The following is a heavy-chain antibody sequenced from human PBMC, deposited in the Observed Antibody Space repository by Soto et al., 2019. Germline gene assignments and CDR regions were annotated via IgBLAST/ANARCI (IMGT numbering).Heavy chain of an antibody. Sequence: QVQLVQSGAEVKKPESSVKVSCKAPGGTFSTYAISWVRQAPGQGLEWMVGIIPMFGTANYAQRFQDRVTXTXXESTNTVYMELSSLRSEDTAVYFCASGIQLWLRRINNGYSGWGQGTLVTVSS. CDR1: GGTFSTYA. CDR2: IIPMFGTA. J-gene: IGHJ4*02. V-gene: IGHV1-69*05. D-gene: IGHD5-18*01. CDR3: ASGIQLWLRRINNGYSG.